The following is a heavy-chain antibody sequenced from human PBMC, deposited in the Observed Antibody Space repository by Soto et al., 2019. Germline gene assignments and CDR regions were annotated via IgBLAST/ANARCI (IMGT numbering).Heavy chain of an antibody. D-gene: IGHD6-13*01. J-gene: IGHJ4*02. Sequence: QLQLQESGPGLVKPSETLSLTCTVAGGSISSSSYYWGCIRQPPGKGLEWIGSIYYSGSTYYNPSLKSRVTISVDTSKNQFSLKLSSVTAADTAVYYCASGRRYSSSWYSAYWGQGTLVTVSS. CDR1: GGSISSSSYY. CDR3: ASGRRYSSSWYSAY. CDR2: IYYSGST. V-gene: IGHV4-39*01.